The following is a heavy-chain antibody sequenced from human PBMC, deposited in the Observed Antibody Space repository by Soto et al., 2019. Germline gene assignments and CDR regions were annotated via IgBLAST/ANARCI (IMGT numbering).Heavy chain of an antibody. D-gene: IGHD2-8*01. CDR2: IIPILGIA. V-gene: IGHV1-69*02. CDR3: ARRIGSRALGYCTNGVCHRSDWFDP. Sequence: EWMGRIIPILGIANYAQKFQGRVTITADKSTSTAYMELSSLRSEDTAVYYCARRIGSRALGYCTNGVCHRSDWFDPWGQGTLVTVSS. J-gene: IGHJ5*02.